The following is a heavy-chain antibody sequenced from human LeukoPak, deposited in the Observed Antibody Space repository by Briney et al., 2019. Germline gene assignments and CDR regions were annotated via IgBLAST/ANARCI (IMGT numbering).Heavy chain of an antibody. CDR2: IYTSGST. J-gene: IGHJ5*02. Sequence: SETLSLTCTVSGGSISSYYWSWIRRPAGNGLEWIGRIYTSGSTNYNPSLKSRVTMSVDTSKNQFSLKLSSVTAADTAVYYCARYSSSWGNWFDPWGQGTLVTVSS. V-gene: IGHV4-4*07. CDR1: GGSISSYY. CDR3: ARYSSSWGNWFDP. D-gene: IGHD6-13*01.